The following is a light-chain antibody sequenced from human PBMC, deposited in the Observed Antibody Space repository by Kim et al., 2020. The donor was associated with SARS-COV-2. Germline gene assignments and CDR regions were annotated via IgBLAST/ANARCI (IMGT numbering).Light chain of an antibody. J-gene: IGKJ2*01. Sequence: EIVMTQSPVTLSVSAGERATLSCRASQSVSSNLAWYQQRPGQAPRLLIYGASTRATGIPARFSGSGSGTEFTLTISSLQSEDFAVYYCQQYNDWPPKYTFGQGTKLEI. CDR3: QQYNDWPPKYT. CDR1: QSVSSN. V-gene: IGKV3-15*01. CDR2: GAS.